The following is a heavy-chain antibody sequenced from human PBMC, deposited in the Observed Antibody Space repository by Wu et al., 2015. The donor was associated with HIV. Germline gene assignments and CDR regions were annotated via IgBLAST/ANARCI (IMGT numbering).Heavy chain of an antibody. Sequence: QVQLVQSGAEVKKPGASMKVSCKASGYTFTGDYMHWVRLAPGLGLEWMGYINPNNGGTNYAQKFQGRVIMTRDTSINTTYMELSRLRSDDTALYYCARDRSALYFYMDVWGKGTTVTVSS. CDR3: ARDRSALYFYMDV. V-gene: IGHV1-2*02. CDR2: INPNNGGT. J-gene: IGHJ6*03. CDR1: GYTFTGDY.